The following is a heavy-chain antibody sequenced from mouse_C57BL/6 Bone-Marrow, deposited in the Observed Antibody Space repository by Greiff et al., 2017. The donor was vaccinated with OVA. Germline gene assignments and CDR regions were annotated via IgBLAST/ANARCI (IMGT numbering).Heavy chain of an antibody. J-gene: IGHJ2*01. D-gene: IGHD2-2*01. CDR2: IYPGDGDT. Sequence: QVQLQQSGAELVKPGASVKISCTASGYAFSSSWMNWVKQRPGQGLEWIGQIYPGDGDTNYNGKFKGKATLTADKSSSTAYMQLSSLTSEDYAVDFCARLRRLDYFDYWGQGTTLTVSS. V-gene: IGHV1-80*01. CDR3: ARLRRLDYFDY. CDR1: GYAFSSSW.